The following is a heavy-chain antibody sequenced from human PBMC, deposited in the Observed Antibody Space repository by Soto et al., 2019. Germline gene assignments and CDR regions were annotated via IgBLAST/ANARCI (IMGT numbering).Heavy chain of an antibody. Sequence: QVQLVQSGAEVKKPGASVKVSCKASGYTFTAHYIHWVRQAPGQGLEWMGWINPDNGVTNYAQKFQGTVTMTRVTSISTAYIELSRLRSDDTAVYYCARRYSSGSDGAFDIWGQGTMVTVSS. V-gene: IGHV1-2*02. CDR2: INPDNGVT. CDR1: GYTFTAHY. J-gene: IGHJ3*02. CDR3: ARRYSSGSDGAFDI. D-gene: IGHD6-19*01.